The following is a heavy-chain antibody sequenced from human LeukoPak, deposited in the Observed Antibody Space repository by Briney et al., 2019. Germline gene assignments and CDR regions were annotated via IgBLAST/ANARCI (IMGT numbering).Heavy chain of an antibody. D-gene: IGHD3-16*02. CDR3: ARDKLGLGELSLYDQ. J-gene: IGHJ5*02. CDR1: GYTLTGYY. Sequence: DSLKVSCKASGYTLTGYYMHWVRQAPGQGLEWMGWMNPNSGGTKYAQKFQGRVTMTRDTSISTAYMELSRLRSDDTAMYYCARDKLGLGELSLYDQWGQGTLVTVFS. V-gene: IGHV1-2*02. CDR2: MNPNSGGT.